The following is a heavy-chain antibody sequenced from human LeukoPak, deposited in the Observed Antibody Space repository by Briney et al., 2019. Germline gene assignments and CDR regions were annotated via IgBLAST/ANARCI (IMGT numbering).Heavy chain of an antibody. J-gene: IGHJ4*02. CDR2: INHSGST. CDR3: AREGGCGGDCYSRFFY. D-gene: IGHD2-21*02. Sequence: PSETLSLTCAVYGGSFSGYYWSWIRQPPGKGLEWIGEINHSGSTNYNPSLKSRVTISVDTSKNQFSLKLSSVTAADTAVYYCAREGGCGGDCYSRFFYWGQGTLVTVSS. CDR1: GGSFSGYY. V-gene: IGHV4-34*01.